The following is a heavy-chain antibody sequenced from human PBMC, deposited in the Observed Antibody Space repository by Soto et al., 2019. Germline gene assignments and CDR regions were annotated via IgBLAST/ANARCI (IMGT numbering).Heavy chain of an antibody. CDR3: ATSFGWYAFDQ. Sequence: QMQLLESAPGLVKPSETLSLTCAVASASIDNNWNWVRPPPGKGLEWIGDIHQSGISYKNPSLTGRVTMSVDKFKHQLSLTLSSVTAADTAVYVCATSFGWYAFDQWGQGTVVTVSS. D-gene: IGHD6-19*01. J-gene: IGHJ4*02. CDR1: SASIDNN. CDR2: IHQSGIS. V-gene: IGHV4-4*02.